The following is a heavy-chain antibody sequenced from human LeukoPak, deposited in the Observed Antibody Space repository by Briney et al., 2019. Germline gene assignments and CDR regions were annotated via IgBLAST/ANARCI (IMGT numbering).Heavy chain of an antibody. CDR1: GYTFTGYY. D-gene: IGHD6-13*01. J-gene: IGHJ5*02. Sequence: ASVKVSCTASGYTFTGYYMHWVRQAPGQGLEWMGWINPNSGGTNYAQKFQGRVTMTRDTSISTAYMELSRLRSDDTAVYYCARAYSSRTSPYNWFDPWGQGTLVTVSS. V-gene: IGHV1-2*02. CDR3: ARAYSSRTSPYNWFDP. CDR2: INPNSGGT.